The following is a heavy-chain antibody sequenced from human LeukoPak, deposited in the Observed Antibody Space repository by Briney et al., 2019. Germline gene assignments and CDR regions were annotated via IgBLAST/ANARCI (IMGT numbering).Heavy chain of an antibody. J-gene: IGHJ5*02. Sequence: ASVKVSCKASGGTFSSYAISWVRQAPGQGLEWMGGIIPIFGTANYAQKFQGRVTITADESTSTAYMELSSLRSEDTAVYYCARDRPDTVVVVAANGNWFDPWGQGTLVTVSS. CDR3: ARDRPDTVVVVAANGNWFDP. CDR1: GGTFSSYA. CDR2: IIPIFGTA. V-gene: IGHV1-69*13. D-gene: IGHD2-15*01.